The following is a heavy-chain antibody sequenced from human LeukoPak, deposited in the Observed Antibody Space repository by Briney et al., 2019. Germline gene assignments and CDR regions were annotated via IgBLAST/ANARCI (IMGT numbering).Heavy chain of an antibody. V-gene: IGHV4-34*01. Sequence: PSETLSLTCAVYGGSFSGYYWSWIRQPPGKGLEWIGEINHSGSTNYNPSLKSRVTISVDTSKNQSSLKLSSVTAADTAVYYCARPHHGMDVWGQGTTVTVSS. CDR2: INHSGST. J-gene: IGHJ6*02. CDR1: GGSFSGYY. CDR3: ARPHHGMDV.